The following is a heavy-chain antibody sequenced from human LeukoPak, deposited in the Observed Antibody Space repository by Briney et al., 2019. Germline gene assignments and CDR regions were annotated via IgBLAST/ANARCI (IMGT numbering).Heavy chain of an antibody. J-gene: IGHJ1*01. CDR2: ISSSSSYI. CDR1: GFTFRSYW. Sequence: GGSLRLSCVASGFTFRSYWMSWVRQAPGKGLEWVSSISSSSSYIYYADSVKGRFTISRDNAKNSLYLQMNSLRAEDTAVYYCAREVDGYNGDFQHWGQGTLVTVSS. V-gene: IGHV3-21*01. D-gene: IGHD5-24*01. CDR3: AREVDGYNGDFQH.